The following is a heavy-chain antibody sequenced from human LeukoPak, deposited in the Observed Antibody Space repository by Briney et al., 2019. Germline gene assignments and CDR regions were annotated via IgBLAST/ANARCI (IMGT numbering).Heavy chain of an antibody. CDR1: GGSISSYY. V-gene: IGHV4-4*07. CDR2: IYTRGSP. Sequence: SETLSLTCTVSGGSISSYYWSWSRQPAGKGLEWIGRIYTRGSPNYNPSLKSRVTMSVDTSKNQFSLKLSSVTAADTAVYYCARDHGDYDFGYWGQGTLVTVSS. CDR3: ARDHGDYDFGY. J-gene: IGHJ4*02. D-gene: IGHD4-17*01.